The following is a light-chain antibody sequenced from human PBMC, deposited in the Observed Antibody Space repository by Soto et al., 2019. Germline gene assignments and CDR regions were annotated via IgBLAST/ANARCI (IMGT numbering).Light chain of an antibody. V-gene: IGKV3-11*01. J-gene: IGKJ1*01. CDR1: QSVTSY. CDR2: DAS. CDR3: QQRGNWPWT. Sequence: EIVLTQSPATLSSSLGERATLSCRASQSVTSYLAWYQQKPGQAPSLLIYDASNRATGIPARFSGSGSGTDFTLTISSLQPEDFAIYYCQQRGNWPWTFGHGTKVEIK.